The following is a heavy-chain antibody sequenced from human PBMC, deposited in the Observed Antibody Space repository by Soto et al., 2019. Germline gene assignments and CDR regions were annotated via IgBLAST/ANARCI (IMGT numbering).Heavy chain of an antibody. CDR2: ISYDGSNK. Sequence: PGGSLRLSCAASGFTFSSYGMHWVRQAPGKGLEWVAVISYDGSNKYYADSVKGRFTISRDNSKNTLYLQMNSLRAEDTAVYYCAKDLGTVRDYYYGMDVWGQGTTVTVSS. CDR1: GFTFSSYG. V-gene: IGHV3-30*18. D-gene: IGHD3-10*01. J-gene: IGHJ6*02. CDR3: AKDLGTVRDYYYGMDV.